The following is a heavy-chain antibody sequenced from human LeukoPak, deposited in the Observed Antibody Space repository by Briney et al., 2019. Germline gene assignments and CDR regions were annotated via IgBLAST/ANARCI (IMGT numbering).Heavy chain of an antibody. CDR2: ISGSGGST. J-gene: IGHJ4*02. CDR1: GFTFSSYA. CDR3: AKELSQYSSSWVFDY. D-gene: IGHD6-13*01. Sequence: GGPLRLSCAASGFTFSSYAMSWVRQAPGKGLEWVSAISGSGGSTYYADSVKGRFTISRDNSKNTLYLQMNSLRAEDTAVYYCAKELSQYSSSWVFDYWGQGTLVTVSS. V-gene: IGHV3-23*01.